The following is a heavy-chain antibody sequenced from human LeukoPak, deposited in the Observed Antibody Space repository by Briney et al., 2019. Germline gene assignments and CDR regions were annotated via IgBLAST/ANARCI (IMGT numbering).Heavy chain of an antibody. CDR2: IYYSGST. D-gene: IGHD2-2*01. CDR1: GGSISSYY. V-gene: IGHV4-59*08. CDR3: ARLGDIVVVPAANWFDP. Sequence: SETLSLTCTVSGGSISSYYWSWIRQPPGKGLEWIGYIYYSGSTSYNPSLKSRVTISVDTSKNQFSLKLSSVTAADTAVYYCARLGDIVVVPAANWFDPWGQGTLVTVSS. J-gene: IGHJ5*02.